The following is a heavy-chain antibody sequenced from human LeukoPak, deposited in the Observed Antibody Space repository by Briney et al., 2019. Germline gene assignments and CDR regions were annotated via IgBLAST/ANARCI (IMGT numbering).Heavy chain of an antibody. CDR1: GGSISSSSYY. V-gene: IGHV4-39*07. J-gene: IGHJ4*02. CDR3: ARVRIAVAGTGAFDY. Sequence: SETLSLTCTVSGGSISSSSYYWGWIRQPPGKGLEWIGSIYYSGSTYYNPSLKSRVTISVDTSKNQFSLKLSSVTAADTAVYYCARVRIAVAGTGAFDYWGQGTRVTVSS. CDR2: IYYSGST. D-gene: IGHD6-19*01.